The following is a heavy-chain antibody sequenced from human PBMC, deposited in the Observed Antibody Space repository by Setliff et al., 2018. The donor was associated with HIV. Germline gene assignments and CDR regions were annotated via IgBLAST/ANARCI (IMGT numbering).Heavy chain of an antibody. CDR2: IYYSGST. D-gene: IGHD6-19*01. Sequence: PSETLSLTCTVSGGSISSYYWSWIRQPPGKGLEWIGYIYYSGSTYYNPSLKSRVTISVDTSKNQFSLKLSSVTAADTAVYYCARGVAVAGVDYWGQGTLVTVSS. CDR3: ARGVAVAGVDY. J-gene: IGHJ4*02. V-gene: IGHV4-59*01. CDR1: GGSISSYY.